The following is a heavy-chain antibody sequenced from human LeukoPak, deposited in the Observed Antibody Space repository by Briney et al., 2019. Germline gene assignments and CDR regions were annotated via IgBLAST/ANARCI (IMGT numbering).Heavy chain of an antibody. CDR2: IYHSGST. CDR1: GYTISSGYY. D-gene: IGHD4-17*01. CDR3: ARLVTVNTRYFDY. J-gene: IGHJ4*02. Sequence: PSETLSLTCTVSGYTISSGYYWGWIRQPPGKGLEWIGSIYHSGSTYYNPSLKSRVTISVDTSKNQFSLKLSSVTAADTAVYYCARLVTVNTRYFDYWGQGTLVTVSS. V-gene: IGHV4-38-2*02.